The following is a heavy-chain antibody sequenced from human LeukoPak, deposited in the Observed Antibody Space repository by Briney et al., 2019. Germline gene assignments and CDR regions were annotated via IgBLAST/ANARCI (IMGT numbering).Heavy chain of an antibody. Sequence: GGTLRLSCAASGFTFSSYGMSWVRQAPGKGLEWVSIISGGGGNTYYADSVKGRFTISRDNSKNTLYLQMNSLRAEDTAVYYCAKVPCSSTSCAYFDYWGQGTLVTVSS. CDR2: ISGGGGNT. D-gene: IGHD2-2*01. CDR1: GFTFSSYG. V-gene: IGHV3-23*01. CDR3: AKVPCSSTSCAYFDY. J-gene: IGHJ4*02.